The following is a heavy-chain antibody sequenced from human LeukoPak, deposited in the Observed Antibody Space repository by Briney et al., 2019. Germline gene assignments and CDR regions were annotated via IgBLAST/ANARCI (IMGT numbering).Heavy chain of an antibody. J-gene: IGHJ6*03. D-gene: IGHD6-13*01. CDR1: GYTFTGYY. CDR3: ARDLRLAAADSFYYYYYYMDV. V-gene: IGHV1-2*02. CDR2: INPNSGGT. Sequence: GASVKVSCKASGYTFTGYYMHWVRQAPGQGLEWMGWINPNSGGTNYAQKFQGRVTMTRDTSISTAYMELSRLRSDDTAVYYCARDLRLAAADSFYYYYYYMDVWGKGTTVTISS.